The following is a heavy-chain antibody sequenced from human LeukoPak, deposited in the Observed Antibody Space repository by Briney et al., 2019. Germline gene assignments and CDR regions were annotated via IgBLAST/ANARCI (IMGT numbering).Heavy chain of an antibody. Sequence: PWGSLRLSCAASGFTFSSYGMHWVRQAPGKGLEWVAVISYDGSNKYYADSVKGRFTISRDNSKNTLYLQMNSLRAEDTAVYYCATTVDWRGDYWGQGTLVTVSS. CDR1: GFTFSSYG. CDR3: ATTVDWRGDY. V-gene: IGHV3-30*03. J-gene: IGHJ4*02. CDR2: ISYDGSNK. D-gene: IGHD3-9*01.